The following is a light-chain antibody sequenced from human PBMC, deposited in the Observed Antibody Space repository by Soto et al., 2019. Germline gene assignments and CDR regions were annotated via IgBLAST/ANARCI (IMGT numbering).Light chain of an antibody. CDR1: SSNIGSYS. J-gene: IGLJ3*02. V-gene: IGLV1-44*01. CDR2: TNN. Sequence: QSVLTQPPSASGTPGQRVTISCSGSSSNIGSYSVNWYQQLPGTAPKLLIYTNNQRPSGVPDRFSGSKSGTSASLAISGLQSEDEADYYCATWDDSLIAWVFGGGTKLTVL. CDR3: ATWDDSLIAWV.